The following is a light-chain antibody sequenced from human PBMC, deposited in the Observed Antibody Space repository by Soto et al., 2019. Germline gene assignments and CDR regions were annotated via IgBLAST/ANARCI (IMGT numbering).Light chain of an antibody. CDR1: QRIGNR. J-gene: IGKJ1*01. Sequence: DIPMTQSASTLSASVGDRVTITWRASQRIGNRLAWYRQKPGEAPNLMISDASNLESGVPSRFSGGGSGTEFTLNISSLQPDDFATYYCQQYKTYSRTFGQGTKVDIK. CDR3: QQYKTYSRT. V-gene: IGKV1-5*01. CDR2: DAS.